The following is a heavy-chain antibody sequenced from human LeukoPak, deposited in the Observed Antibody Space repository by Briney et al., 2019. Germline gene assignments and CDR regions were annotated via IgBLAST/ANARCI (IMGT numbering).Heavy chain of an antibody. J-gene: IGHJ3*01. CDR2: ISSGGSYS. CDR3: ARGLGDYDAFDV. Sequence: GGSLRLSCSVSGFTFSSYSMNWVRQAPGKGLQWVASISSGGSYSFYADSVEGRFSVARDNARNSVSLQMNSLGPEDTAVYFCARGLGDYDAFDVWGQGTKVTVAS. D-gene: IGHD4-17*01. CDR1: GFTFSSYS. V-gene: IGHV3-21*01.